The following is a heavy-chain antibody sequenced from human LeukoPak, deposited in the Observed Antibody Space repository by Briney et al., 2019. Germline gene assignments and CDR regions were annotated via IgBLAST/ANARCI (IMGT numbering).Heavy chain of an antibody. V-gene: IGHV4-39*07. CDR2: IYYSGST. D-gene: IGHD2-8*01. CDR3: ARGERALMVYAAVAGWFDP. J-gene: IGHJ5*02. CDR1: GGSISSSSYY. Sequence: PSETLSLTCTVSGGSISSSSYYWGWIRQPPGKGLEWIGSIYYSGSTYYNPSLKSRVTISVDTSKNQFSLKLSSVTAADTAVYYCARGERALMVYAAVAGWFDPWGQGTLVTVSS.